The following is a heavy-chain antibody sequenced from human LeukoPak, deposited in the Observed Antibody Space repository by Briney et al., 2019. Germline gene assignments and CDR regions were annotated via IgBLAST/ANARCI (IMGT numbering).Heavy chain of an antibody. CDR3: ASEDAFNIPDY. Sequence: SETLSLTCTVSGYSISSGYYWSWIRQPAGKGLEWIGRIYTSGSTNYSPSLKTRVTISVDRSKNQFSLKLSSVTAADTAVYYCASEDAFNIPDYWGQGTLVIVSS. CDR1: GYSISSGYY. J-gene: IGHJ4*02. D-gene: IGHD5-24*01. V-gene: IGHV4-61*02. CDR2: IYTSGST.